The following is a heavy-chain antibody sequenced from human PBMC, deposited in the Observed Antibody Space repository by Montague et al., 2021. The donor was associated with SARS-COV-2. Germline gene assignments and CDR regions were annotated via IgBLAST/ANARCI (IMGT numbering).Heavy chain of an antibody. V-gene: IGHV4-38-2*02. Sequence: SETLSLTCTASGYSIGTGYYWGWIRQPPGKGLEWIGTIYHSGSTYFNPSLKSRVTISVDTSKNQFSLNLSSVTAADTAVHYCAKVAGSHDTFDIWGRGTMVTVSS. D-gene: IGHD6-19*01. J-gene: IGHJ3*02. CDR2: IYHSGST. CDR1: GYSIGTGYY. CDR3: AKVAGSHDTFDI.